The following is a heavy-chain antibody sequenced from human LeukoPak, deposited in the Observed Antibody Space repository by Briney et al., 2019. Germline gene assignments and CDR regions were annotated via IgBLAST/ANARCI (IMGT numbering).Heavy chain of an antibody. D-gene: IGHD3-22*01. Sequence: GGSLRLSCAASGFTFSSYWMSWVRQAPGRGLEWVANIKQDGSEKYYVDSVKGRFTISRDNAKNSLYLQMNSLRAEDTAVYYCARVESTIIVAFDYWGQGTLVTVSS. CDR2: IKQDGSEK. J-gene: IGHJ4*02. CDR3: ARVESTIIVAFDY. V-gene: IGHV3-7*01. CDR1: GFTFSSYW.